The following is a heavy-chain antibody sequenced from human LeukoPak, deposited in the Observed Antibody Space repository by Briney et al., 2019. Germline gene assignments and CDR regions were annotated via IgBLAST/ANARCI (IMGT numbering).Heavy chain of an antibody. V-gene: IGHV3-53*01. D-gene: IGHD6-13*01. CDR1: GFTVSSNY. Sequence: QSGGSLRLSCAASGFTVSSNYMSWVRQAPGKGLEWVSVIYSGGSTYYADPVKGRFTISRDNSKNTLYLQMNSLRAEDTAVYYCAGQRGRIAAALFDYWGQGTLVTVSS. CDR2: IYSGGST. J-gene: IGHJ4*02. CDR3: AGQRGRIAAALFDY.